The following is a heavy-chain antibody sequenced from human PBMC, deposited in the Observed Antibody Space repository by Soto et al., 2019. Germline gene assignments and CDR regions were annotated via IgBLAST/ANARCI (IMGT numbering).Heavy chain of an antibody. CDR1: GGSISSSSYY. CDR3: ASQQLVLSYYYGMDV. Sequence: QLQLQESGPGLVKPSETLSLTCTVSGGSISSSSYYWGWIRQPPGKGLEWIGSIYYSGSTYYNPSLKSRVNLSGDTAKNQFSLKLSSVTAADTAVYYGASQQLVLSYYYGMDVWGQGTTVTVSS. D-gene: IGHD6-13*01. CDR2: IYYSGST. V-gene: IGHV4-39*01. J-gene: IGHJ6*02.